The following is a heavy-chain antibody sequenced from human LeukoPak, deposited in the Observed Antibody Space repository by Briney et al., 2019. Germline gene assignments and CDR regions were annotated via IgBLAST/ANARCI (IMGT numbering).Heavy chain of an antibody. D-gene: IGHD3-10*01. CDR3: ARAPMVPPYFDY. CDR2: IYYSGST. Sequence: SETLSLTCTVSGGSISSGGYYWSWSRQHPGKGLEWIGYIYYSGSTYYNPSLKSRVTISVDTSKNQFSLKLSSVTAADTAVYYCARAPMVPPYFDYWGQGTLVTVSS. J-gene: IGHJ4*02. V-gene: IGHV4-31*03. CDR1: GGSISSGGYY.